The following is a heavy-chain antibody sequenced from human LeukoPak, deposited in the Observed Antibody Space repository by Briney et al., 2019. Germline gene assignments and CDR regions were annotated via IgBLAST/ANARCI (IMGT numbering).Heavy chain of an antibody. CDR3: AREYCSSTSCYWFDP. J-gene: IGHJ5*02. CDR2: IYYSGST. V-gene: IGHV4-39*02. D-gene: IGHD2-2*01. Sequence: SETLSLTCTVSGGSISSSSYYWGWIRQPPGKGLERIGSIYYSGSTYYNPSLKSRVTISVDTSKNQFSLKLSSVTAADTAVYYCAREYCSSTSCYWFDPWGQGTLVTVSS. CDR1: GGSISSSSYY.